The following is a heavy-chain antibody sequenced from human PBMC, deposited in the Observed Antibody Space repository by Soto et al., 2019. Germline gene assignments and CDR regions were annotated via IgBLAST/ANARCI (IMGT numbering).Heavy chain of an antibody. CDR3: ARDTIYYNTTDYSFDY. J-gene: IGHJ4*02. V-gene: IGHV1-46*03. CDR2: INPSGGST. Sequence: QVQLVQSGAEVKKPGASVKVSCKASGYPFTTYYMHWVRQAPGQGLEWMGIINPSGGSTTYAQKFQGRVIMTRDTSTSTLYMELNSLRSEDTAVYYCARDTIYYNTTDYSFDYWGQGTLVTVSS. CDR1: GYPFTTYY. D-gene: IGHD3-22*01.